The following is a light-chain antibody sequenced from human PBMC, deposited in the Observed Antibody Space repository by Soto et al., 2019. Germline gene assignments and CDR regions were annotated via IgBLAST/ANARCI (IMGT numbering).Light chain of an antibody. J-gene: IGKJ1*01. V-gene: IGKV3-20*01. CDR2: GAS. Sequence: IVLTQSPVTLSSSPLERATLSCSASQSVYSNYLAWYQQKPGHSPRLLVYGASSRAVGIPDRFSGSGSGTDFTLTISRLEPEDFAVYYCQQYDTSPGTFGQGTKVDIK. CDR3: QQYDTSPGT. CDR1: QSVYSNY.